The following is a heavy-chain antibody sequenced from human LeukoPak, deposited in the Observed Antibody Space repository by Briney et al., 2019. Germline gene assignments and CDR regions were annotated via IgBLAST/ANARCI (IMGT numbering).Heavy chain of an antibody. V-gene: IGHV3-23*01. CDR2: ISGSGGST. CDR3: AKLGYGGNSWFDY. CDR1: GITFSSYA. Sequence: GGSLRLSCAASGITFSSYAMSWVRQAPGKGLKWVSGISGSGGSTYYADSVKGRFTISRDNSKNTLYLQMNSLRAEDTAVYYCAKLGYGGNSWFDYWGQGTLVTVSS. J-gene: IGHJ4*02. D-gene: IGHD4-23*01.